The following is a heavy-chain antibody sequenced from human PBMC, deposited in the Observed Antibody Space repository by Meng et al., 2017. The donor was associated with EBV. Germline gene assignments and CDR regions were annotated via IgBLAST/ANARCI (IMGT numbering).Heavy chain of an antibody. J-gene: IGHJ4*02. CDR2: FLPRLGAP. Sequence: KRPGGLVKGPGKTHGAPFRYYAISWVRQAPGQGLEWLGGFLPRLGAPNYAQKFHGRVKITADESTSTHYMDLSSLRSEDTAIYYCASESGRGYTPDYWGQGTLVTVSS. D-gene: IGHD3-10*01. CDR3: ASESGRGYTPDY. V-gene: IGHV1-69*01. CDR1: GAPFRYYA.